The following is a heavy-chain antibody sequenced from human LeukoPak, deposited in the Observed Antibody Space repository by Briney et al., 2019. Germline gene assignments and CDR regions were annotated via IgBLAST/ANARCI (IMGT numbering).Heavy chain of an antibody. CDR2: INPSGGST. Sequence: ASVTVSCKASGYTFTSYYMHWVRQAPGQGLEWMGIINPSGGSTSYAQKFQGRVTMTRDISTSTVYMELSSLRSEDTAVYYCARDLVVFSGWYGLEDYWGQGTLVTVSS. V-gene: IGHV1-46*01. D-gene: IGHD6-19*01. CDR3: ARDLVVFSGWYGLEDY. CDR1: GYTFTSYY. J-gene: IGHJ4*02.